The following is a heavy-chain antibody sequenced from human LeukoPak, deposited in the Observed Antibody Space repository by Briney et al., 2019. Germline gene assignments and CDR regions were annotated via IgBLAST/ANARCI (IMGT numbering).Heavy chain of an antibody. D-gene: IGHD5-12*01. J-gene: IGHJ4*02. Sequence: SETLSLTCTVSGGSISSYYWSWIRQPPGKGLEWIGYIYDIGSTSYNPSLKSRVTISVDTSSNQFSLMLTSVSAADTAVYYCARGTKTGYTGYDWNYWGQGSLVSVSS. V-gene: IGHV4-59*01. CDR1: GGSISSYY. CDR3: ARGTKTGYTGYDWNY. CDR2: IYDIGST.